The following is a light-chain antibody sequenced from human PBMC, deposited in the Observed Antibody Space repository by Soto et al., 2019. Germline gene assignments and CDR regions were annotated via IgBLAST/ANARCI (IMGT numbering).Light chain of an antibody. V-gene: IGKV3-20*01. CDR1: QSVRSTY. CDR3: HQYGSSPST. J-gene: IGKJ1*01. CDR2: GAS. Sequence: EIVLTQSPGTLSLSPWERATLSSSASQSVRSTYLAWYQQKPGQAPTLLIYGASSRATAIPDRFSGSGSETDFTLTTSRLEPEDFAVYYCHQYGSSPSTFGQGTKVDIK.